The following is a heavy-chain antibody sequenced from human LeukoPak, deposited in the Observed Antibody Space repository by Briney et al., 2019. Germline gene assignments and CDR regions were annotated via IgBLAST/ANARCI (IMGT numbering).Heavy chain of an antibody. J-gene: IGHJ6*02. D-gene: IGHD3-16*02. V-gene: IGHV3-7*01. CDR2: IKPDGSDK. CDR1: HFTFTTYW. CDR3: ARDYRWYGMDV. Sequence: GGSLRLSCTASHFTFTTYWMSWVRQAPGKGLEWVANIKPDGSDKYYVDSVKGRFTISRDNAKNSLYLQMDSLGAEDTAMYYCARDYRWYGMDVWGQGTTVTVSS.